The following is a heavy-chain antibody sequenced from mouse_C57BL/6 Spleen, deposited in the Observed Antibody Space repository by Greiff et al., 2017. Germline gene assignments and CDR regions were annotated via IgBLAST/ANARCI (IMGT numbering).Heavy chain of an antibody. Sequence: QVQLQQSGAELVRPGTSVKVSCKASGYAFTNYLIEWVKQRPGQGLEWIGVINPGSGGTNYNEKFKGKATLTADKSSSTAYMQLSSLTSEDSAVYVCARWGNTTVVDLLGYWGQGTTLTVAS. J-gene: IGHJ2*01. CDR1: GYAFTNYL. D-gene: IGHD1-1*01. CDR3: ARWGNTTVVDLLGY. CDR2: INPGSGGT. V-gene: IGHV1-54*01.